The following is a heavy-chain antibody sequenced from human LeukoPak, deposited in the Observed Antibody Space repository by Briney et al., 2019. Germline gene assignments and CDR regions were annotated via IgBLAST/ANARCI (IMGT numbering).Heavy chain of an antibody. Sequence: SETLSLTCAVYGGSFSGYYWSWIRQPPGKGLEWIGEINHSGSTNYNPSLKSRVTISVDTSKNQFSLKLSSVTATDTAVYYCARVPIDYYDSSGYYWGQGTLVTVSS. CDR1: GGSFSGYY. CDR2: INHSGST. J-gene: IGHJ4*02. D-gene: IGHD3-22*01. CDR3: ARVPIDYYDSSGYY. V-gene: IGHV4-34*01.